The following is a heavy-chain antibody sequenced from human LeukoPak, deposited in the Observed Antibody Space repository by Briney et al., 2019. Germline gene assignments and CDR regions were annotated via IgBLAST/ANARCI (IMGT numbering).Heavy chain of an antibody. CDR1: GYTFTSYG. D-gene: IGHD3-22*01. CDR3: ARDPQPGYYYDSSGYAFDY. J-gene: IGHJ4*02. V-gene: IGHV1-18*01. Sequence: GASVKVSCKASGYTFTSYGISWVRQAPGQGLEWMGWISAYNGNTNYAQKLQGRVTMTTDTSTSTAYMELRSLRSDDTAVYYCARDPQPGYYYDSSGYAFDYWGQGTLVTVSS. CDR2: ISAYNGNT.